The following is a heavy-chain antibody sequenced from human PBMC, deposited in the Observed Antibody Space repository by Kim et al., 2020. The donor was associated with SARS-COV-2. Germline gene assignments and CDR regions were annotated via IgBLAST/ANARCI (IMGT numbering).Heavy chain of an antibody. Sequence: ASVKVSCKASGYTFTGYYMHWVRQAPGQGLEWMGRINPNSGGTNYAQKFQGRVTMTRDTSISTAYMELSRLRSDDTAVYYCARERSIAARGVAYWGQGTLATVSS. CDR1: GYTFTGYY. CDR2: INPNSGGT. D-gene: IGHD6-25*01. V-gene: IGHV1-2*06. J-gene: IGHJ4*02. CDR3: ARERSIAARGVAY.